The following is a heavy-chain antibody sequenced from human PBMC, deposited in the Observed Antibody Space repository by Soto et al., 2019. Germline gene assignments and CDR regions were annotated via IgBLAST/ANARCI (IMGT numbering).Heavy chain of an antibody. V-gene: IGHV1-2*04. Sequence: VSCKASGYTFTGYYMHWVRQAPGQGLEWMGWINPNSGGTNYAQKFQGWVTMTRDTSISTAYMELSRLRSDDTAVYYCARGGDRYYDILTGYPAGGFFDYWGQGTLVTVSS. CDR1: GYTFTGYY. D-gene: IGHD3-9*01. CDR2: INPNSGGT. J-gene: IGHJ4*02. CDR3: ARGGDRYYDILTGYPAGGFFDY.